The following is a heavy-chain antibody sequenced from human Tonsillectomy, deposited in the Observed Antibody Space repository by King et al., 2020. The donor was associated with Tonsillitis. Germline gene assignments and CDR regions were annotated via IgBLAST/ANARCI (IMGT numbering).Heavy chain of an antibody. CDR3: ARGQYYYYGMDV. Sequence: VTLKESGPALVKPTQTLTLTCTFSGFSLSTSGMCVSWIRQPPGKALEWLALIDRDDDKYYITSLKSRLTISKDTSKNQVVLTMTNMDPVDTATYYCARGQYYYYGMDVWGPGTPVTVSS. CDR2: IDRDDDK. V-gene: IGHV2-70*01. J-gene: IGHJ6*02. CDR1: GFSLSTSGMC.